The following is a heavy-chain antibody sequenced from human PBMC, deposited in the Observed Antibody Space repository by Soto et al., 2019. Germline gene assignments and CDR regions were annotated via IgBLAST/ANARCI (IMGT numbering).Heavy chain of an antibody. CDR1: GGSISSYY. V-gene: IGHV4-59*01. CDR3: ARVGDIAAAANIDY. CDR2: IYYSGST. D-gene: IGHD6-13*01. J-gene: IGHJ4*02. Sequence: SETLSLTCTVSGGSISSYYWSWIRQPPGKGLEWIGYIYYSGSTNYNPSLKSRVTISVDTSKNQFSLKLSSVTAADTAVYYCARVGDIAAAANIDYWGQGTLVTVSS.